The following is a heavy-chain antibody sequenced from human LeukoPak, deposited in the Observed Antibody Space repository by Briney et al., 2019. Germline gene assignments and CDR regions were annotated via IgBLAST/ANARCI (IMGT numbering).Heavy chain of an antibody. V-gene: IGHV3-33*01. J-gene: IGHJ4*02. CDR3: ARDGGVGLDY. Sequence: GRSLRLSCVASGYTFSSYGMHWVRQAPGKGLQWVAVIWYDESKKYYTDSVKGRFTISRDVSKNTLYLQMNSLRAEDTAMYYCARDGGVGLDYWGQGTLVTVSS. CDR2: IWYDESKK. D-gene: IGHD3-3*01. CDR1: GYTFSSYG.